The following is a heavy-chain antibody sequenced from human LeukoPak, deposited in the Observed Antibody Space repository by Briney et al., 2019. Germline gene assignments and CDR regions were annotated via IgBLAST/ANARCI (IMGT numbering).Heavy chain of an antibody. Sequence: GGSLRLSCAASGFTFSSYAMSWVRQAPGKGLEWVSAISGSGGSTYYADSVKGRFTISKDNSKNTLYLQMNSLRAEDTAVYYCAKGGRYQLTTLFDYWGQGTLVTVSS. V-gene: IGHV3-23*01. CDR1: GFTFSSYA. CDR3: AKGGRYQLTTLFDY. CDR2: ISGSGGST. J-gene: IGHJ4*02. D-gene: IGHD2-2*01.